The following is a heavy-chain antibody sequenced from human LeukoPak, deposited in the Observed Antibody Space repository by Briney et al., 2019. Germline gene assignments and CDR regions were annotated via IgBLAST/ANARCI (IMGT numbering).Heavy chain of an antibody. CDR1: GFTFTSYW. D-gene: IGHD6-13*01. Sequence: GGSLRLSCAVSGFTFTSYWMNWVRQAPGKGLERVASIRQDGGEKSYVDSVKGRFTISRDNTKNSLYLQMSSLRAEDTAVYYCARDGTAPGLYFDLWGQGTLVTVSS. CDR2: IRQDGGEK. J-gene: IGHJ4*01. V-gene: IGHV3-7*01. CDR3: ARDGTAPGLYFDL.